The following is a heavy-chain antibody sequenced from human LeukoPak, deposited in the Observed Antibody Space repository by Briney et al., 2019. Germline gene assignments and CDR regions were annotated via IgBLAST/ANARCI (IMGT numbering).Heavy chain of an antibody. CDR1: GFTFSSYA. Sequence: GGSLRLSCAASGFTFSSYAMHWVRQARGKGLEYVSAISSNGGSTYYANSVKGRFTISRDNSKNTLYLQMGSLRAEDMAVYYCASDTVTRGNDAFDIWGQGTMVTVSS. CDR3: ASDTVTRGNDAFDI. J-gene: IGHJ3*02. D-gene: IGHD4-11*01. V-gene: IGHV3-64*01. CDR2: ISSNGGST.